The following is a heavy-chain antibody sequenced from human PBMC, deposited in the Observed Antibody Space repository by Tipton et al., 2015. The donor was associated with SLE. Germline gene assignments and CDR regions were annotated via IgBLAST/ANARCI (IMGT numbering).Heavy chain of an antibody. Sequence: QLVQSGAEVTKPGASVKVSCKASGYAFISFEIHWVRQATGQGLEWMGRINPNSGGTNYAQKFQGRVTMTRDTSISTAYMELSRLRSDDTAVYYCARLYSGSYYYYYGMDVWGQGTTVTVSS. CDR3: ARLYSGSYYYYYGMDV. CDR2: INPNSGGT. CDR1: GYAFISFE. V-gene: IGHV1-2*06. D-gene: IGHD1-26*01. J-gene: IGHJ6*02.